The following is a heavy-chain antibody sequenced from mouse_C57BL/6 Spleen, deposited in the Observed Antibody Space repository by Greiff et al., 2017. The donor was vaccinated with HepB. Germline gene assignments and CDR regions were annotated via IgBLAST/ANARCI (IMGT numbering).Heavy chain of an antibody. CDR1: GYTFTDYE. Sequence: QVQLQQSGAELVRPGASVTLSCKASGYTFTDYEMHWVKQTPVHGLEWIGAIDPETGGTAYNQKFKGKAILTADKSSSTAYMELRSLTSEDSAVYYCTRPYGYDRGYFDYWGQGTTLTVSS. V-gene: IGHV1-15*01. J-gene: IGHJ2*01. CDR3: TRPYGYDRGYFDY. D-gene: IGHD2-2*01. CDR2: IDPETGGT.